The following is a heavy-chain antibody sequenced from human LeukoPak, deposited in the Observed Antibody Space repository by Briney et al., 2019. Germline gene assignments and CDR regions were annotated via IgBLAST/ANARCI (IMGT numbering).Heavy chain of an antibody. D-gene: IGHD6-13*01. CDR3: ARDGPSIAAAGTRAFDY. CDR2: ISYDGSNK. CDR1: GFTFSSYA. V-gene: IGHV3-30-3*01. Sequence: PGGSLRLSCAASGFTFSSYAMHWVRQAPGKGLEWVAVISYDGSNKYYADSVKGRFTISRDNSKNTLYLQMSSLRAEDTAVYYCARDGPSIAAAGTRAFDYWGQGTLVTVSS. J-gene: IGHJ4*02.